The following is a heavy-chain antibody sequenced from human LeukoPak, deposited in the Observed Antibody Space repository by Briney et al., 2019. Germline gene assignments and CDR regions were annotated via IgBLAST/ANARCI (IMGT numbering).Heavy chain of an antibody. CDR1: GFTFSSYG. CDR3: ARENSYGYWCDY. D-gene: IGHD5-18*01. CDR2: ISHDGYNQ. Sequence: PGGSLRLTCAASGFTFSSYGMHWVRQAPGKGLEWVAAISHDGYNQYYADSVKGRFTISRDNSKNSLYLQMNSLRAEDTAVYYCARENSYGYWCDYWGQGTLVTVSS. J-gene: IGHJ4*02. V-gene: IGHV3-30*03.